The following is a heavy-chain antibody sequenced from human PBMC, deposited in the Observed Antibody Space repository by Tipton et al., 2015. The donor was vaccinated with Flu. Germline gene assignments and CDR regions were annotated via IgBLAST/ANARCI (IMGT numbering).Heavy chain of an antibody. V-gene: IGHV4-39*07. CDR3: ARRNYSNYVSEPKNWFDS. D-gene: IGHD4-11*01. CDR2: IFHSGNS. J-gene: IGHJ5*01. Sequence: GLVKPSQTLSLTCTVSGGSMSSGNYYWGWIRQPPGKGLEWIGNIFHSGNSYHNPSLKSRVTMSVETSKNQFSLKLSSVTAADTAAYYCARRNYSNYVSEPKNWFDSWGQGVLVIVSS. CDR1: GGSMSSGNYY.